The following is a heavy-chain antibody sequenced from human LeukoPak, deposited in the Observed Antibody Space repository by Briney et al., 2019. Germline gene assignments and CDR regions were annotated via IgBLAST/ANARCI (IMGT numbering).Heavy chain of an antibody. J-gene: IGHJ4*02. CDR2: IYYSGST. D-gene: IGHD5-18*01. CDR1: GGSISSYY. CDR3: ARHRQHSYGYGIDY. V-gene: IGHV4-59*08. Sequence: SETLSLTCTAPGGSISSYYWSWIRQPPGKGLEWIGYIYYSGSTNYNPSLKSRVTISVDTSKNQFSLKLSSVTAADTAVYYCARHRQHSYGYGIDYWGQGTLVTVSS.